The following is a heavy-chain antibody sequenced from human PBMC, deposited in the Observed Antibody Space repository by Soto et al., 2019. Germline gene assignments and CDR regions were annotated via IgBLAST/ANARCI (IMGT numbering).Heavy chain of an antibody. V-gene: IGHV3-74*01. Sequence: EVQLVESGGGLVQPGGSLRLSCAASGFTFSSYWMHWVRQAPGKGLVWVSRINSDGRSTSYADSVKGRFTISRDNAKNTLYLQMNSLRAKDTAVYYCASYYGSGIYHPKYWGQGTLVTVAS. CDR1: GFTFSSYW. CDR2: INSDGRST. CDR3: ASYYGSGIYHPKY. J-gene: IGHJ4*02. D-gene: IGHD3-10*01.